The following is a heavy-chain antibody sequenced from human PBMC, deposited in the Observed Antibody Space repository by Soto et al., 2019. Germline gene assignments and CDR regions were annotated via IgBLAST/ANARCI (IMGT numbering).Heavy chain of an antibody. Sequence: SETLSLTCTVSGGSISSGGYYWSWIRQHPGKGLEWIGYIYYSGSTYYNPSLKSRVTISVDTSKNQFSLKLSSVTAADTAVYYCARSSTSANYFDYWGQGTLVSVSS. V-gene: IGHV4-31*03. J-gene: IGHJ4*02. CDR2: IYYSGST. CDR1: GGSISSGGYY. CDR3: ARSSTSANYFDY. D-gene: IGHD2-2*01.